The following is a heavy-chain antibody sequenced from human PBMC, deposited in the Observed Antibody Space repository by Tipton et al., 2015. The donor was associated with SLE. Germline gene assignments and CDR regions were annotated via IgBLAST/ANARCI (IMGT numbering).Heavy chain of an antibody. V-gene: IGHV3-30*02. D-gene: IGHD3-22*01. CDR2: IRYDGTKE. Sequence: GSLRLSCSASGFTFNRYAMHWVRQAPGKGLEWVALIRYDGTKEFYSESVKGRFTISRDNSKNTVYLQMSTLRPDDTALYYCAKGFDDSGFFLDFWGQGTLVTVSS. J-gene: IGHJ4*02. CDR1: GFTFNRYA. CDR3: AKGFDDSGFFLDF.